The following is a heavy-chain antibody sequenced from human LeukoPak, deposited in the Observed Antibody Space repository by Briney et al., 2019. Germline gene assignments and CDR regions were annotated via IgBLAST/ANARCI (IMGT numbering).Heavy chain of an antibody. V-gene: IGHV3-30*04. D-gene: IGHD4-23*01. CDR2: ISYDASIE. Sequence: PGGSLRLSCAASGFTFSSYAMHWVRQAPGKGLEWVAIISYDASIEYYADSVKGRFTISRDNSKNTLSLQMNSLRVEDTALYYCTKDLRYYYADNHSEMDEHDYWGQGTLVTVSS. CDR1: GFTFSSYA. CDR3: TKDLRYYYADNHSEMDEHDY. J-gene: IGHJ4*02.